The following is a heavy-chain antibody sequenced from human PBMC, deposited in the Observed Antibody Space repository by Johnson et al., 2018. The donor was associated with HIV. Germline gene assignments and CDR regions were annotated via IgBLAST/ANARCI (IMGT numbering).Heavy chain of an antibody. V-gene: IGHV3-30*04. CDR1: GFSFGDYA. CDR2: ILYDGSNK. D-gene: IGHD7-27*01. CDR3: ASPRAPKLGSDAFDI. J-gene: IGHJ3*02. Sequence: QVQLVESGGGLVQPGRSLRLSCTTSGFSFGDYAMSWFRQAPGKGLEWVAVILYDGSNKYYADSVKGRFTISRDNSKNTLYLQMNSLRAEDTAVYYCASPRAPKLGSDAFDIWGQGTMVTVSS.